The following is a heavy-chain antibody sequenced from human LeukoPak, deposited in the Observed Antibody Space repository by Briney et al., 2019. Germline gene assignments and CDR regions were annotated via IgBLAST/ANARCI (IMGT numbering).Heavy chain of an antibody. V-gene: IGHV3-30*04. Sequence: GGSLRLSCAASGFTFSSYAMHWVRQAPGKGLEWVAVISYDGDNEYYADSVKGRFTISRDDSKNTLYLQMNCLRREDTAVYYCASYCTTTSCYRADWGQGTLVTVSS. CDR1: GFTFSSYA. CDR2: ISYDGDNE. CDR3: ASYCTTTSCYRAD. D-gene: IGHD2-2*01. J-gene: IGHJ4*02.